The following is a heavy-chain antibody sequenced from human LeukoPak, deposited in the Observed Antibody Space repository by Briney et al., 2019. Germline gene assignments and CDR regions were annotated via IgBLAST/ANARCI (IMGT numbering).Heavy chain of an antibody. Sequence: GGSLRLSCAASGFSFSNYGMHWVRQAPGKGLEWVAVIWSDGRNKDHADSVKGRFTISRDNSKNTLDLQMDSLRAEDTAVYYCARGSSTSGWRYWYFDPWGRGTLVTVSP. CDR1: GFSFSNYG. D-gene: IGHD6-19*01. V-gene: IGHV3-33*08. J-gene: IGHJ2*01. CDR2: IWSDGRNK. CDR3: ARGSSTSGWRYWYFDP.